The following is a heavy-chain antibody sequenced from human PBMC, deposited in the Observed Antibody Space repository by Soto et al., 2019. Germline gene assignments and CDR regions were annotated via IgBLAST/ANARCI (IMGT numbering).Heavy chain of an antibody. D-gene: IGHD3-9*01. CDR3: ARRPILDDILPTWDAFDI. Sequence: QLQLQESGPGLVKPSETLSLTCTVSGGSISSSSYYWGWIRQPPGKGLEWIGSIYYSGGTYYNPSLQSRVIIPVDTSKNQFSRKLSSVTAADTAVYYCARRPILDDILPTWDAFDIWGQGTMVTVSS. J-gene: IGHJ3*02. V-gene: IGHV4-39*01. CDR2: IYYSGGT. CDR1: GGSISSSSYY.